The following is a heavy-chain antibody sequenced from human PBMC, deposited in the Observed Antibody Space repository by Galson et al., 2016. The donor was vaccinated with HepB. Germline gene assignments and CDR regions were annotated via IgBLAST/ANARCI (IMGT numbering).Heavy chain of an antibody. J-gene: IGHJ4*02. D-gene: IGHD5-18*01. V-gene: IGHV4-31*03. CDR3: ARDKNERGYSYGHFDY. CDR2: IHYSGST. Sequence: TLSLTCTVSGGSISSGGYYWSWIRQHPGKGLEWIGYIHYSGSTYYNPSLESRVYISVDTSKNQFSLKLSSVTAADTAVYYCARDKNERGYSYGHFDYWGQGALVTVSS. CDR1: GGSISSGGYY.